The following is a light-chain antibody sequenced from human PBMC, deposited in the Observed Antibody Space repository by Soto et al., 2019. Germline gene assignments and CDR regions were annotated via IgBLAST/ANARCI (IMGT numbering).Light chain of an antibody. CDR2: GAS. CDR1: QSITRN. Sequence: EIVMTQSPATLSVSPGERATLSCRASQSITRNLAWYQQSPGQAPRLLIYGASTRATGIPARFSGSVSGTEFTLTISSLQSEDFGVYYCQQYNNWWTFGQGTKVDIK. CDR3: QQYNNWWT. J-gene: IGKJ1*01. V-gene: IGKV3-15*01.